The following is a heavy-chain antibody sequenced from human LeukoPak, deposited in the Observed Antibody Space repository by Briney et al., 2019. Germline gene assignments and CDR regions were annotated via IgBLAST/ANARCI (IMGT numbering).Heavy chain of an antibody. J-gene: IGHJ4*02. V-gene: IGHV3-53*01. CDR3: AKDYSRYCTGGACYYSDY. CDR1: GFTVSSNY. D-gene: IGHD2-8*02. CDR2: ISVSSST. Sequence: GGSLRLSCAASGFTVSSNYMSWVRQAPGKGLEWVSSISVSSSTYYADSVRGRFTISRDNSKNTLYLQMNSLRAEDTAVYYCAKDYSRYCTGGACYYSDYWGQGTLVTVSS.